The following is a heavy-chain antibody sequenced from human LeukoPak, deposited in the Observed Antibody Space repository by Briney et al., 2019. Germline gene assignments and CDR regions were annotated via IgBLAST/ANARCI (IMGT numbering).Heavy chain of an antibody. CDR2: IWYDGRNK. CDR3: ARDPYDNY. CDR1: GFTFSSYA. V-gene: IGHV3-33*08. J-gene: IGHJ4*02. Sequence: PGGSLRLSCAASGFTFSSYAMSWVRQAPGKGPEWVSSIWYDGRNKYYADSVKGRFTISRDNSKNTLYLQMNSLRPEDTAVYYCARDPYDNYWGQGTLVTVSS. D-gene: IGHD3-22*01.